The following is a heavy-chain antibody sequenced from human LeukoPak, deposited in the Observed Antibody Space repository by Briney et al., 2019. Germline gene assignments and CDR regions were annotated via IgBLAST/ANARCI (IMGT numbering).Heavy chain of an antibody. J-gene: IGHJ4*02. D-gene: IGHD3-10*01. CDR3: AATGVWLGDSYFDY. CDR2: IVVGSGNT. Sequence: SVKVSCKASGFTFSSSAMQWVRQARGQRLEWIGGIVVGSGNTNYAQQFQERVTITRDMSTSTAYMEVSSLRSEDTAVYYCAATGVWLGDSYFDYWGQGTLVTVSS. CDR1: GFTFSSSA. V-gene: IGHV1-58*02.